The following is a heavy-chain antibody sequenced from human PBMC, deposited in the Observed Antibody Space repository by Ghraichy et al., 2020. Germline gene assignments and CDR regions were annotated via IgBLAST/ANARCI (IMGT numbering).Heavy chain of an antibody. V-gene: IGHV1-2*04. CDR1: GYTFTGYY. Sequence: ASVKVSCKASGYTFTGYYMHWVRQAPGQGLEWMGWINPNSGGTNYAQKFQGWVTMTRDTSISTAHMELSRLSSGDTAVYYCARALPVGAVAGTRSDLLQDYYYGMDFWGQGTTVTVSS. CDR2: INPNSGGT. CDR3: ARALPVGAVAGTRSDLLQDYYYGMDF. J-gene: IGHJ6*02. D-gene: IGHD6-19*01.